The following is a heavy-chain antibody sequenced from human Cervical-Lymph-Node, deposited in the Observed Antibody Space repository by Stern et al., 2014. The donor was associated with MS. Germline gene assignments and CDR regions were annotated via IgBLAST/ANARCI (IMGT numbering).Heavy chain of an antibody. D-gene: IGHD1-26*01. CDR1: GYSFPLYW. CDR3: AALVRGSYFY. Sequence: QLGQSGAEMKKPGESLKISCKGSGYSFPLYWIGWVRQVPGKGLEVWGIIYPGDTDTRYRPSFQGQVTISADKSISTAYLQWSSLKASDTAMYYCAALVRGSYFYWGQGTLVTVSS. J-gene: IGHJ4*02. CDR2: IYPGDTDT. V-gene: IGHV5-51*01.